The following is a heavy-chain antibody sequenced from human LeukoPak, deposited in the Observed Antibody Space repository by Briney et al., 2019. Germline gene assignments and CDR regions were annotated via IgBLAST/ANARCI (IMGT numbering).Heavy chain of an antibody. CDR3: ATDGVAAAGTLGFDY. D-gene: IGHD6-13*01. Sequence: ASVKVSCKVSGYTLTELSMHWVRQAPGKGLEWMGGFDPEDGETIYAQKFQGRVTMTEDTSTDTAYMELSSLRSEDTAVYYCATDGVAAAGTLGFDYWAREPWSPSPQ. CDR1: GYTLTELS. J-gene: IGHJ4*02. CDR2: FDPEDGET. V-gene: IGHV1-24*01.